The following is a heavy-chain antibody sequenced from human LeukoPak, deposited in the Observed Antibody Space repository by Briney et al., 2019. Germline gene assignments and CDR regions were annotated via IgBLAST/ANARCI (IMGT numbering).Heavy chain of an antibody. CDR2: IRRKAYGGTT. D-gene: IGHD2-21*02. CDR3: TRGAYCGGDCSYYGMDV. J-gene: IGHJ6*02. Sequence: GGSLRLSCTTSGFTFGDYAMSWFRQAPGKGLEWVGFIRRKAYGGTTEYAASVKGRFTISRDDSKSIAYLRMNSLKTEDTAVYYCTRGAYCGGDCSYYGMDVWGQGTTVTVSS. CDR1: GFTFGDYA. V-gene: IGHV3-49*03.